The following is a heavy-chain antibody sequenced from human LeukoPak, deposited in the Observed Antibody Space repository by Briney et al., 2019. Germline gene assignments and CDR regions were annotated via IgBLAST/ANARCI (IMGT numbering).Heavy chain of an antibody. CDR2: IKEDGSEK. CDR1: GFTFSSYS. Sequence: GGSLRLSCAASGFTFSSYSMNWVRQAPGKGLEWVANIKEDGSEKYYVDSVKGRFTISRDNAKNSLYLQMNSLRAEDTAVYYCAVPKDSSAFDYWGQGTLVTVSS. J-gene: IGHJ4*02. D-gene: IGHD3-22*01. CDR3: AVPKDSSAFDY. V-gene: IGHV3-7*01.